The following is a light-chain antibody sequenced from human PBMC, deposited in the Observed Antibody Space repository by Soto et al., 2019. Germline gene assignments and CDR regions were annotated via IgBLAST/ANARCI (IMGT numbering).Light chain of an antibody. Sequence: EIVLTQSPGTLSLSPGERATLSCRASQSVSSSYLAWYQQKPGQAPRLLIYGASSRATGIPDRFSGSGSGTYFTLTISRMETEDFAVYYCQQYGSSLLFTFGPGTKVDIK. CDR3: QQYGSSLLFT. CDR2: GAS. CDR1: QSVSSSY. V-gene: IGKV3-20*01. J-gene: IGKJ3*01.